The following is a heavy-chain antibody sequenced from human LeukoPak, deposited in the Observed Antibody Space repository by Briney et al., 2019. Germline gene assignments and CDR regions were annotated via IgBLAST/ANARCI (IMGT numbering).Heavy chain of an antibody. CDR1: GGSISCYY. J-gene: IGHJ6*03. V-gene: IGHV4-59*01. CDR2: ISYNGNN. CDR3: ARDPRLQGDYYMDG. D-gene: IGHD5-24*01. Sequence: NPSEPLSITCTVSGGSISCYYWTWIRQPPGKRLERIGYISYNGNNNNNPSLMSRVTISIDTSKNQFSLILRSVTAADTAVYYCARDPRLQGDYYMDGWGKGTTVTVSS.